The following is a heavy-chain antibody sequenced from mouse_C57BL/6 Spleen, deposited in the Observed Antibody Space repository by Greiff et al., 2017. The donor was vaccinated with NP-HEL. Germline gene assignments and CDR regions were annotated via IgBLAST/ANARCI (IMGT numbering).Heavy chain of an antibody. CDR1: GYTFTSYW. V-gene: IGHV1-69*01. CDR2: IDPSDSYT. D-gene: IGHD1-1*01. J-gene: IGHJ2*01. Sequence: VQLQQPGAELVMPGASVKLSCKASGYTFTSYWMHWVKQRPGQGLEWIGEIDPSDSYTNYNQKFKGKSTLTVDKSSSTAYMQLSSLTSEDSAVYYCARRGGSRAYYFDDWGQGTTLTVSS. CDR3: ARRGGSRAYYFDD.